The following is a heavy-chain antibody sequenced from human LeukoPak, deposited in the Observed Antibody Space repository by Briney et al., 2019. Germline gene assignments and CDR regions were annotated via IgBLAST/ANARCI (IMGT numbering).Heavy chain of an antibody. J-gene: IGHJ4*02. CDR2: ISSSSSTI. CDR1: GFTFSSYS. D-gene: IGHD6-19*01. Sequence: GGSLRLSCAASGFTFSSYSMNWVRQAPGKGLEWVSYISSSSSTIYYADSVKGRFTISRDNAKHSLYLQMNSLRAEDTAVYYCARTPNSSGWYFLTNYFDYWGQGTLVTVSS. CDR3: ARTPNSSGWYFLTNYFDY. V-gene: IGHV3-48*01.